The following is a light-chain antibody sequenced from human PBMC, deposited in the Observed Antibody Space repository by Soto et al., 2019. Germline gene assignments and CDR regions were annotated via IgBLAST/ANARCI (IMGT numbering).Light chain of an antibody. CDR1: SSNIGGNS. J-gene: IGLJ1*01. Sequence: QSVLTQPPSVSAAPGQKVTISCSGSSSNIGGNSVSWYQQLPGTAPKLLIYDDNKRPSGIPDRFSGSKSGTSATLGITGFQTGDEADYYCGSWDSSMSAYVFGTGTKV. CDR3: GSWDSSMSAYV. CDR2: DDN. V-gene: IGLV1-51*01.